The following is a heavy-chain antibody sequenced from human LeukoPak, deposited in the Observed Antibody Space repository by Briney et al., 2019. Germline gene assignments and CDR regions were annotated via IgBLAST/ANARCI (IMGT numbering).Heavy chain of an antibody. Sequence: ASVKVSCKASGYTFTGYYMHWVRHAPAQGLGWMGWINPNSGGTNYAQNFLGRITVSRDTSIATAYMELISLTADDTAVYFCARGGHTDYSGAGSFEYWGQGTRVTVSS. V-gene: IGHV1-2*02. CDR3: ARGGHTDYSGAGSFEY. D-gene: IGHD3-10*01. J-gene: IGHJ4*02. CDR1: GYTFTGYY. CDR2: INPNSGGT.